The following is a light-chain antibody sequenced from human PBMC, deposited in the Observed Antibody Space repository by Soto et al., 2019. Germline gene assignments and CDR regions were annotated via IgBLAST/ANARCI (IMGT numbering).Light chain of an antibody. J-gene: IGKJ4*01. CDR2: AAS. CDR3: QQSYTLSPLT. Sequence: DIQMTQSPSSLSASVGDRVIITCRTSQSISNYLNWYQHKQGKAPKVLISAASNLQSGVPSRFSGSGSGTVFTLTISSLQPEDFATYFCQQSYTLSPLTFGGGTKVEIK. V-gene: IGKV1-39*01. CDR1: QSISNY.